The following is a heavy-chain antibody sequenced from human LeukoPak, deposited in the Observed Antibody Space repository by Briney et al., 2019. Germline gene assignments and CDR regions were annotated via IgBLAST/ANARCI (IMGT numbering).Heavy chain of an antibody. Sequence: ASGKVCCKAAGYTFTSYGTSSVRRAPGQGLEGRGWFSAYNGNTNYAQKLQGRVTMTTDTSTSTAYMELRSLRSDDTAVYYCARDSITMVRGVSYYMDVWGKGTTVTVSS. D-gene: IGHD3-10*01. CDR1: GYTFTSYG. CDR3: ARDSITMVRGVSYYMDV. CDR2: FSAYNGNT. V-gene: IGHV1-18*01. J-gene: IGHJ6*03.